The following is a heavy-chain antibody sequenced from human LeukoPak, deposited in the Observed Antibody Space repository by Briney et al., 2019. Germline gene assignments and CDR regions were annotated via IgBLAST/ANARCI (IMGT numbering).Heavy chain of an antibody. CDR1: GFTFDDYA. CDR2: ISGDGGST. CDR3: AKDTTMHSGSHFDY. J-gene: IGHJ4*02. Sequence: QPGGSLRLSCAASGFTFDDYAMHWVRQAPGKGLEWVSLISGDGGSTYYADSVKGRFTISRDNSKNSLYLQMNSLRTEDTALYYCAKDTTMHSGSHFDYWGQGTLVTVFS. D-gene: IGHD1-26*01. V-gene: IGHV3-43*02.